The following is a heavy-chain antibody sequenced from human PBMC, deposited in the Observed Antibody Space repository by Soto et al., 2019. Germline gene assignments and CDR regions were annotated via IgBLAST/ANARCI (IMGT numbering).Heavy chain of an antibody. CDR2: ISAYNGNT. CDR3: AKDGGPAYCNSPGCSAEHFDY. Sequence: GASVKVSCKASGYTFTSYGISWVRQAPGQGLEWMGWISAYNGNTNYAQKLQGRVTMTTDTSTNTAYMELRSLRHEDTAVYYCAKDGGPAYCNSPGCSAEHFDYWGQGTQVTVSS. D-gene: IGHD2-2*01. CDR1: GYTFTSYG. V-gene: IGHV1-18*01. J-gene: IGHJ4*02.